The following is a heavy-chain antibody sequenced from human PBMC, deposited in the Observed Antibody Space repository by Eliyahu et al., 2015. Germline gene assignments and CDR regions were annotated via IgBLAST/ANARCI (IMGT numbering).Heavy chain of an antibody. CDR3: ARRGSRGRYFDY. J-gene: IGHJ4*02. D-gene: IGHD2-15*01. Sequence: QVQLQESGPGLVKPSQTLSLTCTVSGGSISSSGDYCWSCRRQHPGKGLEWIGYIYYSGSTYYNPSLKSRVTISVDTSKNQFSLKLSSVTAADTAVYYCARRGSRGRYFDYWGQGTLVTVSS. CDR2: IYYSGST. V-gene: IGHV4-31*03. CDR1: GGSISSSGDYC.